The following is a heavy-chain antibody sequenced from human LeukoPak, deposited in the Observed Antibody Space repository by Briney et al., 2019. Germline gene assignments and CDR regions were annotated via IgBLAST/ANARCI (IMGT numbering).Heavy chain of an antibody. V-gene: IGHV3-11*04. CDR1: GFRFDDYY. Sequence: GGSLRLSCAASGFRFDDYYMGWIRQAPGKGLDYISYISASGSVQYYTDSVKGRFTVSRDNSKNSLYLLMNSLTAEDTAIYYCARSMILTSEDSWGHGTLVTVSS. D-gene: IGHD3-22*01. J-gene: IGHJ5*01. CDR2: ISASGSVQ. CDR3: ARSMILTSEDS.